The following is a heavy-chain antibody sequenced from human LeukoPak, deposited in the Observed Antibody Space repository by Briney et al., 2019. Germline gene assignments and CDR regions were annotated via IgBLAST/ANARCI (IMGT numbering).Heavy chain of an antibody. D-gene: IGHD2-15*01. CDR1: DGSISSSSSY. J-gene: IGHJ5*02. V-gene: IGHV4-39*01. CDR3: ERHAGCSGGNCYYNWFDP. Sequence: SSETLSLTCSVSDGSISSSSSYWGWIRQPPGKGLEWIGSIYYSGATYFSPSLKSRLTISIDTSKNQFSLKLSSVTAADTAMYYCERHAGCSGGNCYYNWFDPWGQGTLVTVSS. CDR2: IYYSGAT.